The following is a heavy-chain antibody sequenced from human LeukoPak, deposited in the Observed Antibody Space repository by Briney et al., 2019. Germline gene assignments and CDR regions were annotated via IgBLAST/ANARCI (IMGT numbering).Heavy chain of an antibody. CDR2: INPSGGST. J-gene: IGHJ5*02. Sequence: ASVKVSCKASGYTFTNYYLHWVRQAPGQGLEWMGIINPSGGSTSYAQKFQGRVTMTRDTSTSTVYMELSSLRSEDTAVYYCTLGSSGHNWFDPWGQGTLVTVSS. V-gene: IGHV1-46*01. D-gene: IGHD6-19*01. CDR3: TLGSSGHNWFDP. CDR1: GYTFTNYY.